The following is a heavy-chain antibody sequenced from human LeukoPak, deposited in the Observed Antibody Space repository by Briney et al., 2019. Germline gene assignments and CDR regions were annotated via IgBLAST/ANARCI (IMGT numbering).Heavy chain of an antibody. Sequence: SGGSLRLSCAASGNYWMQWVRQVPGKALVWVSDINSDGSWTSYADSLKGRFTISKDNAKNTVYLQMNSLRAEDTAVYYCAREDYGGNSFEIAFDIWGQETMVTVSS. V-gene: IGHV3-74*01. CDR2: INSDGSWT. CDR1: GNYW. D-gene: IGHD4-23*01. J-gene: IGHJ3*02. CDR3: AREDYGGNSFEIAFDI.